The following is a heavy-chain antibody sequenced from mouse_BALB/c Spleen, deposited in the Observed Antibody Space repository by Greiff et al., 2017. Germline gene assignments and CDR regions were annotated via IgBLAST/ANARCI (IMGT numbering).Heavy chain of an antibody. V-gene: IGHV5-6*01. CDR2: ISSGGSST. D-gene: IGHD2-4*01. CDR1: GFTFSSYG. Sequence: EVKVVESGGDLVKPGGSLKLSCAASGFTFSSYGMSWVRQTPDKRLEWVATISSGGSSTYYPDSVKGRFTISRDNAKNTLYLQMSSLKSEDTAMYYCARHRWPITTGLYYFDYWGQGTTLTGSA. CDR3: ARHRWPITTGLYYFDY. J-gene: IGHJ2*01.